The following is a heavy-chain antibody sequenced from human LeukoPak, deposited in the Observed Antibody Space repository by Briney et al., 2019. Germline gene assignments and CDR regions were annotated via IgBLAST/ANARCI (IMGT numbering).Heavy chain of an antibody. Sequence: GGSLRLSCAASGFTFSSYAMSWVRQAPGKGLEWVSAIGDTTYYADSVEGRFTISRDNSKNTLYLQMNSLRAEDAAIYYCAKAFAFVGANFFDYWGQGTLVTVSS. D-gene: IGHD1-26*01. CDR2: IGDTT. CDR1: GFTFSSYA. CDR3: AKAFAFVGANFFDY. V-gene: IGHV3-23*01. J-gene: IGHJ4*02.